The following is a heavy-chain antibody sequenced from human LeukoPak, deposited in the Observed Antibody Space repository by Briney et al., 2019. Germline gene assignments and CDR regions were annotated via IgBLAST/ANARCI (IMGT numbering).Heavy chain of an antibody. J-gene: IGHJ4*02. V-gene: IGHV1-69*04. D-gene: IGHD3-10*01. CDR1: GGTLSGYA. Sequence: ASVKVSCKASGGTLSGYAISWVRQAPGQGLEWMGRIIPILGIANYAQKFQGRVTITADKSTRTAYMDLSNLRSEDTAIYYCAKDPENIGSPSFDNWGQGTLVTVSS. CDR2: IIPILGIA. CDR3: AKDPENIGSPSFDN.